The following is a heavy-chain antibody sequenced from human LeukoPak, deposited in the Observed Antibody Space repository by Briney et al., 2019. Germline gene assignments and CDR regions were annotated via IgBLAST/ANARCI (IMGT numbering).Heavy chain of an antibody. CDR1: GYTFTGYY. D-gene: IGHD2-2*01. CDR3: ARGCSSTSCYVLSDWFDP. J-gene: IGHJ5*02. Sequence: GASVKVSCTASGYTFTGYYMHWVRQAPGQGLEWMGWINPNSGGTNYAQKFQGRVTMTRDTSISTAYMELSRLRSDDTAVYYCARGCSSTSCYVLSDWFDPWGQGTLVTVSS. V-gene: IGHV1-2*02. CDR2: INPNSGGT.